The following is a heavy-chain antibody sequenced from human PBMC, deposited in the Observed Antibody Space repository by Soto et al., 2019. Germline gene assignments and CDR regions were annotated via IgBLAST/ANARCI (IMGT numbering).Heavy chain of an antibody. Sequence: SVKVSWEASGCSYGSYTRRWVRQAPGQGLEWMGRIIPILGIANYAQKFQGRVTITADKSTSTAYMELSSLRSEDTAVYYCARGGSHYYDSSGYPPYYYYGMDVWGQGTTVTVS. V-gene: IGHV1-69*02. J-gene: IGHJ6*02. D-gene: IGHD3-22*01. CDR1: GCSYGSYT. CDR2: IIPILGIA. CDR3: ARGGSHYYDSSGYPPYYYYGMDV.